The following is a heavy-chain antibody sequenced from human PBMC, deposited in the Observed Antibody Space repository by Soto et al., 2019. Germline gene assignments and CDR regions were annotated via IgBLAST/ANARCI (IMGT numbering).Heavy chain of an antibody. CDR2: ISPYNGNT. CDR3: ASAGYRSGWSYRLPGGN. D-gene: IGHD6-19*01. V-gene: IGHV1-18*01. Sequence: QVQLVQSGAEVKKPGASVQVSCKASGYTFTSYGFSWFRQAPGQGLEWMGWISPYNGNTHNAQKLQGRVTMTPDTSTSTASLVLRGLRSDDTAVYYCASAGYRSGWSYRLPGGNWGKGTLETVSS. J-gene: IGHJ4*02. CDR1: GYTFTSYG.